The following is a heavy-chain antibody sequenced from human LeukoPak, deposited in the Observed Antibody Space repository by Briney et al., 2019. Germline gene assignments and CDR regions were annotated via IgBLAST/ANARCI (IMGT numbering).Heavy chain of an antibody. Sequence: GGSLRLSCAASGFTFSSYGMHWVRQAPGKGLEWVAVISYDGSNKYYADSVKGRFTISRDNSKNTLYLQMNSLRAEDTAVYYCARDSRAGGFDYWGQGTLVTVSS. CDR3: ARDSRAGGFDY. CDR1: GFTFSSYG. J-gene: IGHJ4*02. V-gene: IGHV3-30*03. CDR2: ISYDGSNK.